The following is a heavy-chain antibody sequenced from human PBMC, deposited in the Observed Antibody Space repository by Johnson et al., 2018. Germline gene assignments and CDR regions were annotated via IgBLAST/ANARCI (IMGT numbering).Heavy chain of an antibody. CDR1: GFTFSSYG. CDR3: AKEGVMEWEYYGPFQY. Sequence: VQLVESGGGVVQPGRSLRLSCAASGFTFSSYGMHWVRQAPGKGLEWVAVISYDGSNKYYAESVQGRFTISSDNSKNTLYLQMNSLGAEGTAVYYGAKEGVMEWEYYGPFQYWGPGTLVTVSS. CDR2: ISYDGSNK. V-gene: IGHV3-30*18. D-gene: IGHD1-26*01. J-gene: IGHJ1*01.